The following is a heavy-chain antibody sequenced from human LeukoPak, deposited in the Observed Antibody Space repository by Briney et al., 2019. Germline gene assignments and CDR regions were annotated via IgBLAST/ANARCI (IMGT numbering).Heavy chain of an antibody. CDR1: GYTFTSYG. CDR2: ISAYNGNT. D-gene: IGHD1-26*01. CDR3: ARDAGMVVGATSSLAFDI. V-gene: IGHV1-18*01. Sequence: RASVTVSCKASGYTFTSYGISWVRQAPGQGLEWMGWISAYNGNTNYAQKLQGRVTMTTDTSTSTAYMELRSLRSDDTAVYYCARDAGMVVGATSSLAFDIWGQGTMVTVSS. J-gene: IGHJ3*02.